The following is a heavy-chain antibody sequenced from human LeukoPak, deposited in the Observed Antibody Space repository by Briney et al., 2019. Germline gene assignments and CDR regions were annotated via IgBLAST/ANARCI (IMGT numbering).Heavy chain of an antibody. CDR3: AKDRDGSGSYYYY. J-gene: IGHJ4*02. CDR1: GFTFDDYA. Sequence: GGSLRLSCAASGFTFDDYAMHWVRQAPGKGLEWVSGISWNSGSIGYADSVKGRFTISRDNAKNSLYLQMNSLRAEDTAVYYCAKDRDGSGSYYYYWGQGTLVTVSS. D-gene: IGHD3-10*01. V-gene: IGHV3-9*01. CDR2: ISWNSGSI.